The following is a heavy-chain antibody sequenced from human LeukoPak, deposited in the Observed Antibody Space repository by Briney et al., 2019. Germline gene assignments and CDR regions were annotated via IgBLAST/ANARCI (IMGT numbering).Heavy chain of an antibody. D-gene: IGHD3-3*01. J-gene: IGHJ3*02. CDR1: GGSISSYY. Sequence: PSETLSLTCTVSGGSISSYYWSWIRRPPGKGLEWFGYIYYSGSTNYNPSLKSRVTISVDTSKNQFSLKLSSVTAADTAVYYCARVDYDFWSGYYRAFDIWGQGTMVTVSS. CDR3: ARVDYDFWSGYYRAFDI. CDR2: IYYSGST. V-gene: IGHV4-59*01.